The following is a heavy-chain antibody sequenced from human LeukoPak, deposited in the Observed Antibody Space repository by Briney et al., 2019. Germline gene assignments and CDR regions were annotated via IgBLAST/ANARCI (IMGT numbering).Heavy chain of an antibody. Sequence: ASVKVSCKASGYTFTSYDINWVRQATGQGLEWMGWMNPNSGNTGYAQKFQGRVTITRNTSISTAYMELSSLRSEDTAVYYCARGVRTTDLGYCSGGTCYRTHKYYFDYWGQGTLVTVSS. CDR1: GYTFTSYD. CDR3: ARGVRTTDLGYCSGGTCYRTHKYYFDY. V-gene: IGHV1-8*03. CDR2: MNPNSGNT. D-gene: IGHD2-15*01. J-gene: IGHJ4*02.